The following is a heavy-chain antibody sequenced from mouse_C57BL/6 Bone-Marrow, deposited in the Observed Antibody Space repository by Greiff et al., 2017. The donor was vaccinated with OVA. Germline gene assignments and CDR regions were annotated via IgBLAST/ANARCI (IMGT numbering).Heavy chain of an antibody. CDR2: ISDGGSYH. CDR3: AREFCMDY. V-gene: IGHV5-4*01. CDR1: GFTFSSYA. Sequence: EVKLVESGGGLVKPGGSLKLSCAASGFTFSSYAMSWVRQTPEKRLEWVATISDGGSYHYYPDNVKGRFTISRDNAKNNLNLEMSHLKAEDTAMYYCAREFCMDYWGQGTSVTVSS. J-gene: IGHJ4*01.